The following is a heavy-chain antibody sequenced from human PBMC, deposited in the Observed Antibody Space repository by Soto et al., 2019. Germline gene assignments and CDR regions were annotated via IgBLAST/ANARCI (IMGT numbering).Heavy chain of an antibody. CDR1: GFTFSSYG. Sequence: PGGSLRLSCAASGFTFSSYGMHWVRQAPGKGLEWVAVIWYDGSNKYYADSVKGRFTISRDNSKNTLYLQMNSLRAEDTAVYYCARGPHSYYDSTPWYWFDPWGQGTLVTVSS. D-gene: IGHD3-22*01. J-gene: IGHJ5*02. CDR2: IWYDGSNK. CDR3: ARGPHSYYDSTPWYWFDP. V-gene: IGHV3-33*01.